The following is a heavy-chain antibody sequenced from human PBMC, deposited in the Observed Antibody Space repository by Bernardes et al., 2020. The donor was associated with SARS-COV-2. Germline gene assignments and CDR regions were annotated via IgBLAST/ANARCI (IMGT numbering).Heavy chain of an antibody. CDR3: ARDLRWDAVTIGATHSRVDW. CDR1: GYQFTSFC. D-gene: IGHD6-13*01. Sequence: ASVKVSCTSSGYQFTSFCLSWMRQAPGQGLDWLGLLSGYHYQTIYAQKRDDRVSMTTDTSTNTVYLELRNLRYDDTGVYYCARDLRWDAVTIGATHSRVDWWGQGTLVTVSS. V-gene: IGHV1-18*01. J-gene: IGHJ4*02. CDR2: LSGYHYQT.